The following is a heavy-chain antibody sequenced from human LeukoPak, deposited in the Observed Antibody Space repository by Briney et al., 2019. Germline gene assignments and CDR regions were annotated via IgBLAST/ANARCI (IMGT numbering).Heavy chain of an antibody. CDR1: GGSISNKY. Sequence: SETLSLTCTVSGGSISNKYWSWIRQPAGKGLEWVGRIYSSGNTKYNPSLKSRVTMSLDTSKNQFSLKLTSLTAADTAVYYCARGRSCSGTSCSYDAFDIWGQGTMVTVSS. D-gene: IGHD2-2*01. CDR2: IYSSGNT. V-gene: IGHV4-4*07. CDR3: ARGRSCSGTSCSYDAFDI. J-gene: IGHJ3*02.